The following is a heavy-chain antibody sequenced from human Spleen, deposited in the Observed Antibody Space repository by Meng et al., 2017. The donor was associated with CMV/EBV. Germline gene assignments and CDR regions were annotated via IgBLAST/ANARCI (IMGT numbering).Heavy chain of an antibody. V-gene: IGHV3-11*01. Sequence: GESLKISCAASGFIFSDYHMSWIRQAPGKGLEWISYMSTSGGSIFYADSVKGRFTISRDNAKNSLYLQMNSLRVEDTAVYYRARANDFWSAYYDGDYWGQGTLVTVSS. CDR1: GFIFSDYH. J-gene: IGHJ4*02. CDR3: ARANDFWSAYYDGDY. CDR2: MSTSGGSI. D-gene: IGHD3-3*01.